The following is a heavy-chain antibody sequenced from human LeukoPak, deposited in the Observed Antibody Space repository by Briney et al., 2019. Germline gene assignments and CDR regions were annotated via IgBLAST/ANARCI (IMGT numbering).Heavy chain of an antibody. CDR3: AKDKDFWSGPDSAVFDI. D-gene: IGHD3-3*01. CDR1: GFTFDDYA. V-gene: IGHV3-9*01. J-gene: IGHJ3*02. CDR2: ISWNSGSI. Sequence: GGSLRLSCEASGFTFDDYAMHWVRHVPGRGPEWVSGISWNSGSIGYADSVKGRFTISRDNAKNSLYLQMNSLRVEDTALYYCAKDKDFWSGPDSAVFDIWGQGAMVTVPS.